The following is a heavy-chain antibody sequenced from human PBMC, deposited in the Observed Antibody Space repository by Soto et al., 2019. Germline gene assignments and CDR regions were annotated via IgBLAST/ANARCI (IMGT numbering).Heavy chain of an antibody. J-gene: IGHJ4*02. CDR3: ARDPASLPSSYYFDY. D-gene: IGHD1-26*01. V-gene: IGHV3-11*01. CDR1: GFTFSDYY. Sequence: PGGSLRLSCAASGFTFSDYYMSWIRQAPGKGLEWVSYISSSGSTIYYADSVKGRFTISRDNAKNSLYLQMNSLRAEDTAVYYCARDPASLPSSYYFDYWGQGTLVTVSS. CDR2: ISSSGSTI.